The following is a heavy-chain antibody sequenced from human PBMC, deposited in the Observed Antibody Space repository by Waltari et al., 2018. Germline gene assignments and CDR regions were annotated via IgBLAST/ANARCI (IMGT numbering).Heavy chain of an antibody. D-gene: IGHD3-22*01. CDR2: IGISSSSI. CDR3: ARVRIYHDSSASGYYFDY. CDR1: GLTFGTYS. Sequence: EVQLVDSGGGLVKPGGSLRLACAASGLTFGTYSRNWVRQVPGKGLEWVSAIGISSSSIYYAAAVKGRFTISRDNAKNSLDLQMNSLRVEDTAVYYCARVRIYHDSSASGYYFDYWGQGTLVAVSS. J-gene: IGHJ4*02. V-gene: IGHV3-21*01.